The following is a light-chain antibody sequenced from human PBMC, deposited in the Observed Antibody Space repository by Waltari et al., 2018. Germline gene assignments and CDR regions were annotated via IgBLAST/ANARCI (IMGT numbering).Light chain of an antibody. V-gene: IGKV1-6*01. J-gene: IGKJ1*01. CDR1: QAIRNE. CDR2: AAS. CDR3: LQDYNYPRT. Sequence: AIQMTQSPSSLSASIGDRVTITCRASQAIRNELGWYQQKPGEAPKLLIYAASSLQTGVPSRFSGSGSGTDFTLTITSLQPEDFAIYYCLQDYNYPRTFGQGTKVEIK.